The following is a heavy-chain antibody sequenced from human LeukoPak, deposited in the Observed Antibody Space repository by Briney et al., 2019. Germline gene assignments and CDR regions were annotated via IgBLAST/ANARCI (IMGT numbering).Heavy chain of an antibody. D-gene: IGHD2-2*01. CDR2: IGARDGRT. CDR1: GFTFRNYA. CDR3: AKDRDIVVVPAAYYFDY. V-gene: IGHV3-23*01. J-gene: IGHJ4*02. Sequence: GGSLRLSCAASGFTFRNYAMTWVRQAPGKGLDWVALIGARDGRTYYADPVKGRFTISRDNSKNTLYLQMNSLRAEDTAVYYCAKDRDIVVVPAAYYFDYWGQGTLVTVSS.